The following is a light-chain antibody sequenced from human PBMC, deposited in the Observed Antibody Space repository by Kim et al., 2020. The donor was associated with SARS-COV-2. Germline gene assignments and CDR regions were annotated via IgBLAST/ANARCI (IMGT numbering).Light chain of an antibody. CDR2: YDS. J-gene: IGLJ2*01. CDR1: NIGSES. CDR3: KVRDGGVV. Sequence: SYELTQPPSVSVAPGKTARITWGGNNIGSESMHWYQQKPGRAPVLCIYYDSDQPSGIPERVSGSNYGDTATLTISSGEAGDEAVSYSKVRDGGVV. V-gene: IGLV3-21*04.